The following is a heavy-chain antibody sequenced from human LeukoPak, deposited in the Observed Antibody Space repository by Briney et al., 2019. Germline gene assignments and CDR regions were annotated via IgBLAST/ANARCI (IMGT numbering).Heavy chain of an antibody. V-gene: IGHV1-69*04. CDR3: ARGDWGSGDFDY. CDR2: IIPILGIA. CDR1: GGTFSSYA. Sequence: SVKVSCKASGGTFSSYAISWVRQAPGQGLEWMGRIIPILGIANYAQKFQGRVTITADKSTSTAYMELSSLRSEDTAVYYCARGDWGSGDFDYWGQGTLVTVSS. D-gene: IGHD7-27*01. J-gene: IGHJ4*02.